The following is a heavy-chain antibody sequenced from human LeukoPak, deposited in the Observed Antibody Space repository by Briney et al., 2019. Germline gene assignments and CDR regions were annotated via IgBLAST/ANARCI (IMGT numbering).Heavy chain of an antibody. CDR1: GFTFSSYA. Sequence: GGSLRLSCAASGFTFSSYAMHWVRQAPGKGLEWVAVISYDGSNKYYADSVKGRFTISRDNSKNTLYLQMNSLRAEDTPVYYCARDLWPQGSPEEAFDIWGQGTMVTVSS. CDR3: ARDLWPQGSPEEAFDI. D-gene: IGHD2/OR15-2a*01. J-gene: IGHJ3*02. CDR2: ISYDGSNK. V-gene: IGHV3-30-3*01.